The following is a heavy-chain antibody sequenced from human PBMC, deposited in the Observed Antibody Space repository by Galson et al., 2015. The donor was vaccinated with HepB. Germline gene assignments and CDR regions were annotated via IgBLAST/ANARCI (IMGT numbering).Heavy chain of an antibody. V-gene: IGHV3-30*04. CDR2: ISYDGSNK. J-gene: IGHJ3*02. CDR3: ASVDIVATHDAFDI. Sequence: SLRLSCAASGFTFSSYAMHWVRQAPGKGLEWVAVISYDGSNKYYADSVKGRFTISRDNSKNTLYLQMNSLRAEDTAVYYCASVDIVATHDAFDIWGQGTMVTVSS. D-gene: IGHD5-12*01. CDR1: GFTFSSYA.